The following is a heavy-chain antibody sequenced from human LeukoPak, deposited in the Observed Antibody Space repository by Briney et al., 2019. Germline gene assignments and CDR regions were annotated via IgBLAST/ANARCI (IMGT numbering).Heavy chain of an antibody. CDR1: GFTFSSYS. V-gene: IGHV3-48*04. Sequence: GGSLRLSCAASGFTFSSYSMNWVRQAPGKGLEWVSLVSSSSTTIYYADSVKGRFTISRDNAKNSLYLQMNSLRAEDTAVYYCARGQQPELFDYWGQGTLVTVSS. J-gene: IGHJ4*02. D-gene: IGHD6-13*01. CDR2: VSSSSTTI. CDR3: ARGQQPELFDY.